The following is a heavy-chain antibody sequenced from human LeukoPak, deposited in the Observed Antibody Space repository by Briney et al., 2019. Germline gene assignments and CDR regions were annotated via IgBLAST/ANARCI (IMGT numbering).Heavy chain of an antibody. CDR3: VRGYQRVNAFDI. CDR1: GFTFSSYA. Sequence: GGSLRLSCAASGFTFSSYAMHWVRQAPGKGLEWVAVISYDGSNKYYADSVKGRFTISRDNSKNTLYLQMNSLRAEDTAVYYCVRGYQRVNAFDIWGQGTMVTVSS. V-gene: IGHV3-30-3*01. D-gene: IGHD2-2*01. J-gene: IGHJ3*02. CDR2: ISYDGSNK.